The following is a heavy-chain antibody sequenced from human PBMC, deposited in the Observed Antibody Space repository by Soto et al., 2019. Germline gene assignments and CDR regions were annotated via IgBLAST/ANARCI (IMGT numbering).Heavy chain of an antibody. D-gene: IGHD6-13*01. CDR3: ATDLDYFGSSSWYYGMEV. CDR1: GYTLTELS. Sequence: ASVKVSCKVSGYTLTELSMHWVRQAPGKGLERMGGFDPEDGETIYAQKFQGRGTMTEDTSTDTAYMELSSLISEDTAVYYCATDLDYFGSSSWYYGMEVWGQGTTVTVSS. CDR2: FDPEDGET. J-gene: IGHJ6*02. V-gene: IGHV1-24*01.